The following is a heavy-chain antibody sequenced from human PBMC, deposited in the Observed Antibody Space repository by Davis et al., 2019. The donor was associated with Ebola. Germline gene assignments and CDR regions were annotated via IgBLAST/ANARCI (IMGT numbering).Heavy chain of an antibody. V-gene: IGHV4-39*01. CDR1: GGSISSSSYY. CDR2: IYYSGST. Sequence: PSETLSLTCTVSGGSISSSSYYWGWIRQPPGKGLEWIGSIYYSGSTYYNPSLKSRVTISVDTSKNQFSLKLSSVTAADTAVYYCARCYYDFWSGYDNWFEPWGQGTLVTVSS. D-gene: IGHD3-3*01. J-gene: IGHJ5*02. CDR3: ARCYYDFWSGYDNWFEP.